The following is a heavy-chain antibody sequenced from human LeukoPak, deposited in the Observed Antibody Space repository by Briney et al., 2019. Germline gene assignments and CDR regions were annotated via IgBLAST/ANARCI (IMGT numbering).Heavy chain of an antibody. CDR3: ARDNSIWDGAFDI. D-gene: IGHD6-13*01. CDR1: GFTFSSYW. V-gene: IGHV3-7*01. CDR2: IKRDGSEK. J-gene: IGHJ3*02. Sequence: GGSLRLSCVASGFTFSSYWMSWVRQAPGKGLEWVANIKRDGSEKYYVDSVKGRFTISRDNAKNSLYLQVNSLRAEDTAIYYCARDNSIWDGAFDIWGRGTMVTVSS.